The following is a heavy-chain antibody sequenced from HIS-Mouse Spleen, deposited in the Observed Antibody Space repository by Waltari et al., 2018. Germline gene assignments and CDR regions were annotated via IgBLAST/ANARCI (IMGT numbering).Heavy chain of an antibody. Sequence: QVQLVQSGAEVKKPGASVKVSCKASGYTFPGYYMPWVRQAPGQGLEWRGVFNPNSGGTKYAKKFKWRVTMTRDTSISTAYMELSRLRSDDTAVYYCARTGALDAFDIWGQGTMVTVSS. D-gene: IGHD7-27*01. CDR3: ARTGALDAFDI. CDR2: FNPNSGGT. V-gene: IGHV1-2*02. J-gene: IGHJ3*02. CDR1: GYTFPGYY.